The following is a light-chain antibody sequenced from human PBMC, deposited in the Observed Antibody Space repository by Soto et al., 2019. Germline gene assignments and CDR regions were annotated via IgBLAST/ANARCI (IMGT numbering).Light chain of an antibody. CDR2: AAS. CDR3: QQSYNTRT. J-gene: IGKJ1*01. CDR1: QRISSY. V-gene: IGKV1-39*01. Sequence: DIPMTQSPSSLSASVGERVTITCRASQRISSYLNWYQQKPGKAPKLLIYAASSLQSGVPSRFSGSGSGTDFTLTISSLQPEDFATYYCQQSYNTRTFGQGTKVEI.